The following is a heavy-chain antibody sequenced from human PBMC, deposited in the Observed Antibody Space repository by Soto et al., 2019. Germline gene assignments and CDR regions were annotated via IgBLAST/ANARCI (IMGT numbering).Heavy chain of an antibody. CDR2: ISAYNGNT. J-gene: IGHJ4*02. CDR1: GYSFGTSG. Sequence: QVKLVQSGTEVKKPGASMKVSCKASGYSFGTSGISWVRQAPGQGLQWMGWISAYNGNTNYEQKLQDRVTRTTDTSTNTAYLELRSLRSDDTAMYYCARAGQYYDSSGYASWGQGTLVTVSS. V-gene: IGHV1-18*01. CDR3: ARAGQYYDSSGYAS. D-gene: IGHD3-22*01.